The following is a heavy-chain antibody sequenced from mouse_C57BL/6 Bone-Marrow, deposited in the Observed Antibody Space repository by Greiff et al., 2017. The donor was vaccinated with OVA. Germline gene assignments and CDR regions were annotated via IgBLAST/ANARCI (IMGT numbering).Heavy chain of an antibody. Sequence: FQLQQSGPALVKPGASVKISCKASGYSFTDYNMNWVKQSNGKSLEWIGVINPNYGTTSSNQKFKGKATLTVDQSSSTAYMQLNSLTSEDSAVYYCARVVHIWDGAWFAYWGQGTLVTVSA. CDR2: INPNYGTT. CDR3: ARVVHIWDGAWFAY. J-gene: IGHJ3*01. D-gene: IGHD4-1*01. V-gene: IGHV1-39*01. CDR1: GYSFTDYN.